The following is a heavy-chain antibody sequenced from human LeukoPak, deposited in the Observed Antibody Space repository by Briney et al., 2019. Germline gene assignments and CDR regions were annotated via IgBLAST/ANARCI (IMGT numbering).Heavy chain of an antibody. CDR3: TTGVGVYKFDN. V-gene: IGHV3-15*01. J-gene: IGHJ4*01. Sequence: TGGSLRLSCAACGFTFSNAWMSWLRQAPRKGLEWVGRIKSKTDGGTTDYAAPVKGRFTISRDDSKNTLYLQIKSLKTEDRGLYYCTTGVGVYKFDNSGDRTLVTVSS. CDR2: IKSKTDGGTT. D-gene: IGHD5/OR15-5a*01. CDR1: GFTFSNAW.